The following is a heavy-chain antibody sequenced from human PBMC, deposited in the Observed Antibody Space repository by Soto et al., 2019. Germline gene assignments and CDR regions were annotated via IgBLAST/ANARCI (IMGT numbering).Heavy chain of an antibody. D-gene: IGHD1-1*01. CDR2: ISGSGGST. V-gene: IGHV3-23*01. CDR1: GVTFSSYA. CDR3: AKDSGTYYYYYGMDV. J-gene: IGHJ6*02. Sequence: PGGSLRLSCAASGVTFSSYAMSWVRQAPGKGLEWVSAISGSGGSTYYADSVKGRFTISRDNSKNTLYLQMNSLRAEDTAVYYCAKDSGTYYYYYGMDVWGQGTTVTVSS.